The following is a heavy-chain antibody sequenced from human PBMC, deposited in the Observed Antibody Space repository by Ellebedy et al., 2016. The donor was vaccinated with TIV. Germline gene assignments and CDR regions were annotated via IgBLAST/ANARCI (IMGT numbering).Heavy chain of an antibody. Sequence: AASVKVSCKTSGYTFTDYYIHWVRQAPGQEFEWMGWINPNNGGTNYAQKFQDRVTMTRDTTISTVYMDLSRLTSDDTAVYYCTRGPSGGYFDYWGQGTLVPVSS. D-gene: IGHD3-10*01. CDR3: TRGPSGGYFDY. J-gene: IGHJ4*02. CDR1: GYTFTDYY. CDR2: INPNNGGT. V-gene: IGHV1-2*02.